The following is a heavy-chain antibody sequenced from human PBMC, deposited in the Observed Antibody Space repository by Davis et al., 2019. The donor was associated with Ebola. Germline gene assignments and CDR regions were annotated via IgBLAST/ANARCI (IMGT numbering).Heavy chain of an antibody. CDR1: GDTFSRYA. Sequence: AASVKVSCKASGDTFSRYAISWVRQAPGQGLEWMGGIIPIFGTANYAQKFQDRVTITADESTSTASMGLSSLRSDDTAVYYCARTAQHLAPSLGYGLDVWGQGTTVTVSS. V-gene: IGHV1-69*13. CDR3: ARTAQHLAPSLGYGLDV. CDR2: IIPIFGTA. J-gene: IGHJ6*02. D-gene: IGHD6-13*01.